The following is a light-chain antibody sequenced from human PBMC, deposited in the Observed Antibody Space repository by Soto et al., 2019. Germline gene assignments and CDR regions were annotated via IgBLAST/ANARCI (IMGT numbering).Light chain of an antibody. CDR2: DAS. V-gene: IGKV3-20*01. CDR1: QSVSSNY. CDR3: QQYSSSRT. J-gene: IGKJ1*01. Sequence: EIVLTQSPDTLSLSPGEMAPLPCGASQSVSSNYLAWYQQRPGQTPRLLIYDASKRATGIQDRFSGSGSGTEFTLTIRRLEPEDFAVYYCQQYSSSRTFGQGTKVDIK.